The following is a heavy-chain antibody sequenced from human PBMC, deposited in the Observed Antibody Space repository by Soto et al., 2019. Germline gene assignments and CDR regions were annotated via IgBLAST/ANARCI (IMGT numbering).Heavy chain of an antibody. J-gene: IGHJ6*02. CDR3: GAAAGTYYYYYGMDV. Sequence: GSLRLSCAASGFTFSSYAMSWVRQAPGKGLEWVSAISGSGGSTYYADSVKGRFTISRDNSKNTLYLQMNSLRAEDTAVYYCGAAAGTYYYYYGMDVWGQGTTVTVSS. V-gene: IGHV3-23*01. D-gene: IGHD6-13*01. CDR2: ISGSGGST. CDR1: GFTFSSYA.